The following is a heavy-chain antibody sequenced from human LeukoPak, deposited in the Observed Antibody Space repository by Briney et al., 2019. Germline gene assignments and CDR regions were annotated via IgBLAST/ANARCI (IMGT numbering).Heavy chain of an antibody. CDR3: ARHFGGSTSHAFDI. J-gene: IGHJ3*02. V-gene: IGHV5-51*01. Sequence: PGESLKISCKGSGYSFTSYWIGWVRQMPGKGLEWMGLIYPGDSDARYSPPFQGQVTISADKSITTAYLQWSSLKASDTAMYYCARHFGGSTSHAFDIWGQGTMVTVSS. CDR1: GYSFTSYW. D-gene: IGHD2-2*01. CDR2: IYPGDSDA.